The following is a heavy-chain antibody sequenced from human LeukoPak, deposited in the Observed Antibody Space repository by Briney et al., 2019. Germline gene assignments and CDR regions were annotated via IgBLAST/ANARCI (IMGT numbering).Heavy chain of an antibody. CDR2: ISYDGSNK. D-gene: IGHD6-13*01. V-gene: IGHV3-30*18. CDR3: VKDAGYSSSRLLGY. CDR1: GFTFSTYG. Sequence: GGSLRLSCAASGFTFSTYGMYWVRQAPGKGLEWVAVISYDGSNKDYADSVKGRFTISRDNSKNTLYLQMNSLRVEDTAVYYCVKDAGYSSSRLLGYWGQGTLVTVSS. J-gene: IGHJ4*02.